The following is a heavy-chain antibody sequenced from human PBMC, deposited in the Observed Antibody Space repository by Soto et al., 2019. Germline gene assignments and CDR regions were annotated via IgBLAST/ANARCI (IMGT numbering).Heavy chain of an antibody. J-gene: IGHJ6*02. CDR3: ARYAGDFWSGYYT. CDR1: GGSISSYY. CDR2: IYYSGSI. Sequence: QVQLQESGPGLVKPSETLSLTCTVSGGSISSYYWSWIRQPPGKGLEWIGYIYYSGSINYNTSLKSRVTIPVHTSKTQFSLKLSSVTAADTAVYCCARYAGDFWSGYYTWGQGTTVTVSS. V-gene: IGHV4-59*01. D-gene: IGHD3-3*01.